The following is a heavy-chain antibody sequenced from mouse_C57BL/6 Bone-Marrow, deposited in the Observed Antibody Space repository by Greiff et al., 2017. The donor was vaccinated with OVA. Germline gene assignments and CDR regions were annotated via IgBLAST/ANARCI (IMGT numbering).Heavy chain of an antibody. CDR1: GYTFPSYW. CDR2: IDPSASYT. J-gene: IGHJ3*01. Sequence: QVQLQQPGAELVKPGASVKLSCKASGYTFPSYWMQWVKPRPGQGLEWIGEIDPSASYTNYNQKFKGKATLTVDTSSSTAYMQLSSLTSEDSAVYYCAREGSPYGSSSAWFAYWGQGTLVTVSA. CDR3: AREGSPYGSSSAWFAY. D-gene: IGHD1-1*01. V-gene: IGHV1-50*01.